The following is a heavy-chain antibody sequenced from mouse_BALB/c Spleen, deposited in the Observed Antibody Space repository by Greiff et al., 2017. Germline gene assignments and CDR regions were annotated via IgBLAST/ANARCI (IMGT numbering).Heavy chain of an antibody. Sequence: EVKLMESGPELVKPGASMKISCKASGYSFTGYTMNWVKQSHGKNLEWIGLINPYNGGTSYNQKFKGKATLTVDKSSSTAYMELLSLTSEDSAVYYCARGYYDYDVFAYWGQGTLVTVSA. CDR1: GYSFTGYT. V-gene: IGHV1-18*01. CDR2: INPYNGGT. J-gene: IGHJ3*01. CDR3: ARGYYDYDVFAY. D-gene: IGHD2-4*01.